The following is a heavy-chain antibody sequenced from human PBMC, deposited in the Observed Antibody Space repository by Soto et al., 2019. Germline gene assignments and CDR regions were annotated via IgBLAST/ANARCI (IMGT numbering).Heavy chain of an antibody. D-gene: IGHD2-2*01. CDR1: GYTFTSYA. CDR3: ARTSLRYCSSTSCFYGMDV. Sequence: ASVKVSCKASGYTFTSYAMHWVRQAPGQRLEWMGWINAGNGNTKYSQKFQGRVTITRDTSASTAYMELSSLRSEDTAVYYCARTSLRYCSSTSCFYGMDVWGQGPTVTVSS. V-gene: IGHV1-3*01. J-gene: IGHJ6*02. CDR2: INAGNGNT.